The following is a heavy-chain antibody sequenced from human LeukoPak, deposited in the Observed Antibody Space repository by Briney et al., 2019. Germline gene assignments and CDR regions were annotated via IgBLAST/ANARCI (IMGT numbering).Heavy chain of an antibody. Sequence: SQTLSLTCAISGDSVSSNSAAWNWIRQSPSRGLEWLGRTYYRSKWYNDYAVSVKSRITNNPDTSKNQFSLQLNSVTPEDTAVYYCARDRGSGWYWGSEFDYWGQGTLVTVSS. CDR1: GDSVSSNSAA. D-gene: IGHD6-19*01. CDR2: TYYRSKWYN. J-gene: IGHJ4*02. V-gene: IGHV6-1*01. CDR3: ARDRGSGWYWGSEFDY.